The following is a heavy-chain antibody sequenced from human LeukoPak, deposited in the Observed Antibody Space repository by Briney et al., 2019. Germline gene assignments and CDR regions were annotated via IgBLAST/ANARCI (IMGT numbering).Heavy chain of an antibody. D-gene: IGHD6-19*01. CDR3: ARDSRNSSGWYEYYYYGMDV. Sequence: SQTLSLTCAIPGDSVSSNSAAWNWIRQSPSRGLEWLGRTYYRSKWYNDYAVSVKSRITINPDTSKNQFSLQLNSVTPEDTAVYYCARDSRNSSGWYEYYYYGMDVWGQGTTVTVSS. CDR2: TYYRSKWYN. V-gene: IGHV6-1*01. CDR1: GDSVSSNSAA. J-gene: IGHJ6*02.